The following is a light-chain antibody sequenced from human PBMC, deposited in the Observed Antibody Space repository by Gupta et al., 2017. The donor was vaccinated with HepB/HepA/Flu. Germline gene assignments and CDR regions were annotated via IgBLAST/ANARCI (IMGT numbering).Light chain of an antibody. Sequence: DIQMTQSPSTLSASVGDRVTITCRASQSIFTWLAWYQQKPGRAPTLLIYKASSLQSGVPSRFSGSGSGTEFTLTISSPQPDDFAVYYCQQYNNYRPFGQGTKVELK. CDR3: QQYNNYRP. V-gene: IGKV1-5*03. CDR1: QSIFTW. CDR2: KAS. J-gene: IGKJ1*01.